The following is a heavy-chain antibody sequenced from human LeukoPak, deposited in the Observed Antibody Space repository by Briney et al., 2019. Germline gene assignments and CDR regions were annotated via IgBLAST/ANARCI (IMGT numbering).Heavy chain of an antibody. Sequence: SQTLSLTCTVSGGSLSSYGWSWVPQPPGNGVEGIGYIYTTGITGYTPSLQRPVTMSVDTSKNPVTMELRFLTPSDTAICPCATSYDVNTAPYDLGGEGTLVTVPS. CDR1: GGSLSSYG. D-gene: IGHD3-10*02. CDR3: ATSYDVNTAPYDL. CDR2: IYTTGIT. J-gene: IGHJ5*02. V-gene: IGHV4-4*09.